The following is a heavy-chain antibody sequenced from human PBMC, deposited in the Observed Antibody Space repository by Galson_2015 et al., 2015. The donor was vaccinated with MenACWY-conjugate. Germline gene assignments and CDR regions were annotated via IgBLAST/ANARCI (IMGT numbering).Heavy chain of an antibody. V-gene: IGHV3-53*01. Sequence: SLRLSCAASGFTVSNNDTNWVRQAPGKGLEWVSLIYADGSSSYADSVKGRFTISKDNSKNTLFLQMNSLRADDTAVYYCVREKYCSGGRCYGQFDSWGQGTLVTVSS. CDR2: IYADGSS. CDR1: GFTVSNND. CDR3: VREKYCSGGRCYGQFDS. J-gene: IGHJ4*02. D-gene: IGHD2-15*01.